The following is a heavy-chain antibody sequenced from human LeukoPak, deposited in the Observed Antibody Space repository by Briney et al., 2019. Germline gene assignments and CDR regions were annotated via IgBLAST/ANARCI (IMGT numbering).Heavy chain of an antibody. J-gene: IGHJ4*02. V-gene: IGHV1-2*02. Sequence: ASVKVSCKGSGYTFTGYYMHWVRQAPGQGLEWMGWINPNSGGTNYAQKFQGRVTMTRDTSISTAYMELSRLRSDDTAVYYCARGYSGYDYSFDYWGQGTLVTVSS. CDR1: GYTFTGYY. CDR2: INPNSGGT. D-gene: IGHD5-12*01. CDR3: ARGYSGYDYSFDY.